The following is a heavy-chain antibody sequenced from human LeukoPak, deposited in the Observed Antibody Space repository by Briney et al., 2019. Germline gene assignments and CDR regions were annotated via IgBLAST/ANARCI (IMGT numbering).Heavy chain of an antibody. V-gene: IGHV3-20*01. J-gene: IGHJ5*02. Sequence: GGSLRLSCAASGFTFDDYGMSWVRQAPGKGLEWVSGINWNGGSTSYADSVKGRFTISRDNAKNSLYLQMNSLRAEDTALYHCARGGGSGSYYSWFDPWGQGTLVTVSS. CDR3: ARGGGSGSYYSWFDP. CDR1: GFTFDDYG. CDR2: INWNGGST. D-gene: IGHD1-26*01.